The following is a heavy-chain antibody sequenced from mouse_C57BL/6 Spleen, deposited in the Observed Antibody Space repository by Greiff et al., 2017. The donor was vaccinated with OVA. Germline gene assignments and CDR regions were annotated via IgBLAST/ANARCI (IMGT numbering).Heavy chain of an antibody. CDR3: ARYTTVVPWYFDV. CDR1: GYTFTSYW. V-gene: IGHV1-53*01. Sequence: QVQLQQPGTGLVKPGASVKLSCKASGYTFTSYWMHWVKQRPGQGLEWIGNINPSNGGTNYNEQFKSKATLTVDKSSSTAYMQLSSLTSEDSEVYYCARYTTVVPWYFDVWGTGTTVTVSS. J-gene: IGHJ1*03. CDR2: INPSNGGT. D-gene: IGHD1-1*01.